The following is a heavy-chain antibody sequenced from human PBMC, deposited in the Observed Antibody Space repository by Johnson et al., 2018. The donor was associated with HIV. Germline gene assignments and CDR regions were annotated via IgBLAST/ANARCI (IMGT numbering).Heavy chain of an antibody. CDR2: ITYDGSNK. CDR3: AKPNSGYALGLGAFDI. CDR1: GFTVSSNY. Sequence: QMLLVESGGGLVQPGGSLRLSCAASGFTVSSNYMSWVRQAPGKGLEWVAVITYDGSNKYYADSVKGRFTISRDNSKNTLYLQMNSLRAEDTAVYYCAKPNSGYALGLGAFDIWGQGTMVTVSS. V-gene: IGHV3-30*18. D-gene: IGHD5-12*01. J-gene: IGHJ3*02.